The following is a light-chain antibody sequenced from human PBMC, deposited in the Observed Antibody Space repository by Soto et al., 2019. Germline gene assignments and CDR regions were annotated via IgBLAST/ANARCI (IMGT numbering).Light chain of an antibody. J-gene: IGLJ3*02. V-gene: IGLV4-69*01. CDR2: VNIDGSH. Sequence: QPVLTQSPSASASLGASVKLTCTLSSRYSNYAIAWHQQQPEKGPRYLMKVNIDGSHSKGDGIPDRFSGSSSGAERYLTISNLQSEDEVDYYCQTWGTGIRVFGGGTKLTVL. CDR1: SRYSNYA. CDR3: QTWGTGIRV.